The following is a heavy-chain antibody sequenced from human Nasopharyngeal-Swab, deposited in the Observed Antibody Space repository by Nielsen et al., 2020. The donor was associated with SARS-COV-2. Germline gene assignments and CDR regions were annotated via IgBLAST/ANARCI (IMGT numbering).Heavy chain of an antibody. CDR3: ARGRGITVTTPSPVFDY. Sequence: GSLRRSCAVYGGSCRGYYWSWIRQTPGKGLEWIGEINHSGSINYNLSLKIRVTISVETSKNQFSLKLSSVTAADTAVYYCARGRGITVTTPSPVFDYWGQGTLVTVSS. V-gene: IGHV4-34*01. D-gene: IGHD1-20*01. J-gene: IGHJ4*02. CDR1: GGSCRGYY. CDR2: INHSGSI.